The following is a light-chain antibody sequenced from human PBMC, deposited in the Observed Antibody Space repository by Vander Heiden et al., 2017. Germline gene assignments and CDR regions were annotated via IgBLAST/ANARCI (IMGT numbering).Light chain of an antibody. CDR3: QSYERNSLQIF. CDR2: EDN. Sequence: NFMLTQPHSVSGSPGKTVTISCTRSSGSIASTYVQWYQQRPGSAPRLVIYEDNQRPSGVPGRFSGSIDSSSNPASLTISGLETEDEADYYCQSYERNSLQIFFGGGTKLTVL. J-gene: IGLJ2*01. CDR1: SGSIASTY. V-gene: IGLV6-57*04.